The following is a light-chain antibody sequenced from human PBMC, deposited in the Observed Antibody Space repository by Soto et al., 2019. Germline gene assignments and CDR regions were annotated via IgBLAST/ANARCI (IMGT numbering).Light chain of an antibody. J-gene: IGLJ1*01. CDR2: EVR. Sequence: QSALTQPASVSGSPGQSITISCTGTSSDVGGYNYVSWYQQHPGKAPNLMIYEVRNRPSGVSNRFSGSKSGNTASLTISGLQAEDEADYYCSSYTSSSTQVFGTGTKLTVL. CDR3: SSYTSSSTQV. CDR1: SSDVGGYNY. V-gene: IGLV2-14*01.